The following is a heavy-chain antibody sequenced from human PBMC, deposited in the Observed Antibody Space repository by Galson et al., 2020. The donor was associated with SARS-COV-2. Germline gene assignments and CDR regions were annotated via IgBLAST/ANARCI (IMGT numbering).Heavy chain of an antibody. CDR2: INWNGGST. J-gene: IGHJ4*02. CDR3: ARGGPYYYDSSGYNFDY. V-gene: IGHV3-20*04. D-gene: IGHD3-22*01. CDR1: GFTFDDYG. Sequence: GGSLRLSCAASGFTFDDYGMSWVRQAPGKGLEWVSGINWNGGSTGYADSVKDRFTISRDNAKNSLYLQMNSLRAEDTALYYCARGGPYYYDSSGYNFDYWGQGTLVTVSS.